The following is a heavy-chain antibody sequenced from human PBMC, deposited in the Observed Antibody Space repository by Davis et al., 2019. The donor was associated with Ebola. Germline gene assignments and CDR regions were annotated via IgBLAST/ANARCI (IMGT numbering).Heavy chain of an antibody. V-gene: IGHV4-34*01. CDR2: INHSGST. Sequence: WIGEINHSGSTNYNPSLKSRVTISVDTSKNQFSLKLSSVTAADTAVYYCATGSGYYNWFDPWGQGTLVTVSS. D-gene: IGHD3-3*01. J-gene: IGHJ5*02. CDR3: ATGSGYYNWFDP.